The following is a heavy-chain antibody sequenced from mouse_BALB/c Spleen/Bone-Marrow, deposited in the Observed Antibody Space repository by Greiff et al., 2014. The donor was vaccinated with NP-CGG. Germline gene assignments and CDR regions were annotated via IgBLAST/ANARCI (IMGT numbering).Heavy chain of an antibody. V-gene: IGHV14-3*02. Sequence: VQLQQPGSELVKPEASVKLSCAASGFNIKDTYMHWVKQRPEQGLEWIGRIDPANGDTKYDPKFQGKATITADTSSNTAYLQLSSLTSEDTAVYYCTRPSFYYGSSYWYFDVWGAGTTVTVSS. CDR1: GFNIKDTY. D-gene: IGHD1-1*01. CDR2: IDPANGDT. J-gene: IGHJ1*01. CDR3: TRPSFYYGSSYWYFDV.